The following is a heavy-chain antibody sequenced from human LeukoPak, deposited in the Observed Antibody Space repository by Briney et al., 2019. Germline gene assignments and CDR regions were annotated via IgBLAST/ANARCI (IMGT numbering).Heavy chain of an antibody. CDR2: ISRSGSTK. Sequence: SGGSLRLSCAASGFTFSDYNMRWIRQAPGKGLEWVSSISRSGSTKYYADSVKGRFTISRDNAKNSLFLQMNSLRAEDTAVYYCARDKFSSSWYGYFDYWGQGTLVTVSS. J-gene: IGHJ4*02. CDR1: GFTFSDYN. V-gene: IGHV3-11*01. CDR3: ARDKFSSSWYGYFDY. D-gene: IGHD6-13*01.